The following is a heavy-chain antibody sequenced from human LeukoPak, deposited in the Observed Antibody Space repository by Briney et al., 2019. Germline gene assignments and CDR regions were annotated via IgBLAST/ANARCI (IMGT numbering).Heavy chain of an antibody. CDR3: ARHRGGYYYYGMDV. V-gene: IGHV4-39*01. Sequence: PSETLSLSCTVSGGSISSSSYYWGWIRQPPGKGLEWIGSIYYSGSTYYNPSLKSRVTISVDTPKNQFSLKLSSVTAADTAVYYCARHRGGYYYYGMDVWGQGTTVTVSS. J-gene: IGHJ6*02. D-gene: IGHD2-15*01. CDR1: GGSISSSSYY. CDR2: IYYSGST.